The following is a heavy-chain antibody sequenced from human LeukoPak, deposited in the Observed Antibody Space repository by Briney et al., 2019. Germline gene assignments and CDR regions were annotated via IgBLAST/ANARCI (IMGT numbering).Heavy chain of an antibody. CDR2: IYYSGST. CDR3: ARGDYAQYNWFDP. J-gene: IGHJ5*02. CDR1: GGSISSSSYY. D-gene: IGHD4-17*01. Sequence: SETLSLTCTVSGGSISSSSYYWGWIRQPPGKGLEWIGSIYYSGSTYYNPSLKSRVTISVDTSKNQFSLKLSSVTAADTAVYYCARGDYAQYNWFDPWGQGTLVTVSS. V-gene: IGHV4-39*07.